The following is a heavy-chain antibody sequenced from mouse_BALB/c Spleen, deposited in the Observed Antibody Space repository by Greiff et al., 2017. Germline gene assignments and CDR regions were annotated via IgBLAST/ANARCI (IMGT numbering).Heavy chain of an antibody. CDR3: ARGDDRYDVFDY. CDR2: IDPSDSYT. V-gene: IGHV1-69*02. D-gene: IGHD2-14*01. Sequence: QVQLQQPGAELVKPGASVKMSCKASGYTFTSYWMHWVKQRPGQGLEWIGVIDPSDSYTSYNQKFKGKATLTVDKSSSTAYMQLSSLTSEDSAVYYCARGDDRYDVFDYWGQGTTVTVSS. J-gene: IGHJ2*01. CDR1: GYTFTSYW.